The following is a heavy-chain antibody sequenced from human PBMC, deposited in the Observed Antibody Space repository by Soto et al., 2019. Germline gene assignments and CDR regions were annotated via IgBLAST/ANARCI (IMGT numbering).Heavy chain of an antibody. V-gene: IGHV3-53*01. CDR2: IYSGGST. Sequence: GGSLRLSCAASGFTVSSNYMSWVRQAPGKGLEWVSVIYSGGSTYYADSVKGRFTISRDNSKNTLYLQMNSLRAEDTAVYYCARWGGTPRYGMDVWGQGTTVTVS. CDR1: GFTVSSNY. J-gene: IGHJ6*02. D-gene: IGHD2-15*01. CDR3: ARWGGTPRYGMDV.